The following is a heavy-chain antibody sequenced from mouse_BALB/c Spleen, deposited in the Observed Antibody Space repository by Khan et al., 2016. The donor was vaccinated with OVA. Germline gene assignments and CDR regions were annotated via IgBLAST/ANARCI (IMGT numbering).Heavy chain of an antibody. CDR3: ARGTFAY. V-gene: IGHV1S135*01. J-gene: IGHJ3*01. CDR1: GYSFTSYY. D-gene: IGHD3-3*01. Sequence: VQLQQSGPELMKPGASVKISCKASGYSFTSYYMHWMKQSHGKRLEWIGYIDPFNADTDYKQKFKGQATLTVDKSSHTAYMHLTSLTSEDSAVDYCARGTFAYWGQGTLVTVSA. CDR2: IDPFNADT.